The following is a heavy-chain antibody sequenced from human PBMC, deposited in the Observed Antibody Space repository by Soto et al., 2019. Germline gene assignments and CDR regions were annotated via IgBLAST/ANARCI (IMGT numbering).Heavy chain of an antibody. D-gene: IGHD6-13*01. CDR3: ARDEGSSWRVYYYYYMDV. V-gene: IGHV3-21*01. CDR2: ISSSSSYI. Sequence: EVQLVESGGGLVKPGGSLRLSCAASGFTFSSYRMNWVRQAPGKELEWVSSISSSSSYIYYADSVKGRFTISRDNAKNSLYLQMNSLRAEDTAVYYCARDEGSSWRVYYYYYMDVWGKGTTVTVSS. J-gene: IGHJ6*03. CDR1: GFTFSSYR.